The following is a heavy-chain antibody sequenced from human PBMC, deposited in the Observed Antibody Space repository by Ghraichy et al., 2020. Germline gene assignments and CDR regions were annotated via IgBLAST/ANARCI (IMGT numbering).Heavy chain of an antibody. J-gene: IGHJ4*02. CDR3: AREVRRDVNNPTVFNY. D-gene: IGHD5-24*01. CDR2: INHSGST. V-gene: IGHV4-34*01. Sequence: SETLSLTCAVYGGSFSGYYWSWIRQPPGKGLEWIGEINHSGSTNYNPSLKSRVTISVDTSKNQFSLKLSSVTAADTAVYYCAREVRRDVNNPTVFNYWGQGTLVTVSS. CDR1: GGSFSGYY.